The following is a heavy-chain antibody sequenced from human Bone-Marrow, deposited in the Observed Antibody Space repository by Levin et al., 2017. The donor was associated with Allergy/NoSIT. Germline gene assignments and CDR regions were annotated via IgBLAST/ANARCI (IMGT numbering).Heavy chain of an antibody. CDR3: AKQRGVAATPFDY. CDR2: ISGSGGST. V-gene: IGHV3-23*01. D-gene: IGHD2-15*01. Sequence: GESLKISCAASGFTFSSYAMSWVRQAPGKGLEWVSAISGSGGSTYYADSVKGRFTISRDNSKNTLYLQMNSLRAEDTAVYYCAKQRGVAATPFDYWGQGTLVTVSS. CDR1: GFTFSSYA. J-gene: IGHJ4*02.